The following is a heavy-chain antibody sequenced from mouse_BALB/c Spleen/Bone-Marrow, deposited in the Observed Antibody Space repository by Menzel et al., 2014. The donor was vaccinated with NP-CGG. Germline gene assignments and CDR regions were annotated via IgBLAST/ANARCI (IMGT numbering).Heavy chain of an antibody. V-gene: IGHV1S81*02. J-gene: IGHJ3*01. Sequence: VQLQQSGAELAKPGASVKLSCKASAYTFTSYYMYWVKQRPGQGLEWIGEINPSNGGTNFNEKFKSKATLTVDKSSSTAYMHLSRLTSEDSAVYYCTREGDSLFACRGQGSLVTVSA. CDR1: AYTFTSYY. D-gene: IGHD2-13*01. CDR3: TREGDSLFAC. CDR2: INPSNGGT.